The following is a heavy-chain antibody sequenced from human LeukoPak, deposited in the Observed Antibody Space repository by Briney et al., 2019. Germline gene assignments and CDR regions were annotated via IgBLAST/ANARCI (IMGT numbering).Heavy chain of an antibody. V-gene: IGHV1-2*02. D-gene: IGHD2-21*02. CDR3: AREGAYCGGDCYPPLDY. CDR2: INPNSGGT. CDR1: GYTFTGYY. J-gene: IGHJ4*02. Sequence: ASVKVSCKASGYTFTGYYMHWVRQAPGQGLEWMGWINPNSGGTNYAQKFQGRVTMTRDTSVSTAYMELSRLRSDDTAVYYCAREGAYCGGDCYPPLDYWGQGTLVTVSS.